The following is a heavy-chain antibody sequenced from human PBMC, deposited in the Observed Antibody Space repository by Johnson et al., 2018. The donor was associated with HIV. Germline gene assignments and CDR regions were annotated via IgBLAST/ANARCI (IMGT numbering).Heavy chain of an antibody. CDR2: ISYDGGDK. CDR1: GFTFSSYA. Sequence: QVQLVESGGGVVQPGRSLRLSCAASGFTFSSYAMHWVRPAPGKGLEWVAVISYDGGDKYYAASMKGRFSISRDTATHSLSPQMTSLRVEDTAVYYCARDRAPVYSSSATPFDALDIWGQGTVVTVSS. V-gene: IGHV3-30*04. CDR3: ARDRAPVYSSSATPFDALDI. J-gene: IGHJ3*02. D-gene: IGHD6-6*01.